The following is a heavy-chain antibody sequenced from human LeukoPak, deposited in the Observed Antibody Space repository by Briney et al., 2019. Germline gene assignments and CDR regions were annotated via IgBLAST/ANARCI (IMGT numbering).Heavy chain of an antibody. D-gene: IGHD3-10*01. CDR3: ARVRMVRGVMSSQCLDP. Sequence: GASVKVSCKASGYTFTGYYMHWVRQAPGQGLEWMGWINPNSGGTNYAQKFQGRVTMTRATSISTAYMELSRLRSDDTAVYYCARVRMVRGVMSSQCLDPWGQGTLVTVSS. CDR2: INPNSGGT. V-gene: IGHV1-2*02. CDR1: GYTFTGYY. J-gene: IGHJ5*02.